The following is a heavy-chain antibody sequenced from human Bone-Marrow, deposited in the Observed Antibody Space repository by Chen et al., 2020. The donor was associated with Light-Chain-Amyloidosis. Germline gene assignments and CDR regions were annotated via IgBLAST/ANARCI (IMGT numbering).Heavy chain of an antibody. V-gene: IGHV4-34*01. D-gene: IGHD5-12*01. CDR1: NGAFGDDY. Sequence: QVELQQWGAGLLKPSETLPLTCGIHNGAFGDDYWTWIRQPPGKGLQWIAEISHSGSANYNSSLKSRTTISVDKSKNQFSLRMISVTAADTAVYYCARYEPHFSDSIISGYTAWGQGTSVTVSS. J-gene: IGHJ5*02. CDR3: ARYEPHFSDSIISGYTA. CDR2: ISHSGSA.